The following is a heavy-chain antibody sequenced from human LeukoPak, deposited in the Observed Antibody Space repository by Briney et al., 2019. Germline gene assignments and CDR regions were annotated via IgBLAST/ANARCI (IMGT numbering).Heavy chain of an antibody. CDR1: GGSISGYY. CDR2: IYYSGST. J-gene: IGHJ4*02. V-gene: IGHV4-59*01. CDR3: ASFRKGNFDY. Sequence: PSETLSLTCTVSGGSISGYYWSWIRQPPGKGLEWIGYIYYSGSTNYNPSLKSRVTISVDTSKNQFSLKLSSVTAADTAVYYCASFRKGNFDYWGQGTLVTVSS.